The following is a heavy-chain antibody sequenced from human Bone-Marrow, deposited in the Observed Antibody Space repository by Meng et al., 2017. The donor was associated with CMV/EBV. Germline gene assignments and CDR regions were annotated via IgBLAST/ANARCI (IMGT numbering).Heavy chain of an antibody. CDR2: INHSGST. Sequence: GSFSGYYWSWIRQPPGKGLEWIGEINHSGSTNYSPSLKSRVTISVDTSKNQFSLKLSSVTAADTAVYYCARCPLLWFGELLPRFDPWGQGTLVTVSS. D-gene: IGHD3-10*01. J-gene: IGHJ5*02. V-gene: IGHV4-34*01. CDR1: GSFSGYY. CDR3: ARCPLLWFGELLPRFDP.